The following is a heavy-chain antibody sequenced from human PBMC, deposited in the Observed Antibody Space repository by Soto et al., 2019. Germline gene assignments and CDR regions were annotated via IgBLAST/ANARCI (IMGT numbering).Heavy chain of an antibody. CDR3: AKDYSGSYCYYYGMDV. D-gene: IGHD1-26*01. V-gene: IGHV3-23*01. CDR1: GFTFSSYA. CDR2: ISGSGGST. J-gene: IGHJ6*02. Sequence: PGGSLRLSCGASGFTFSSYAMSWVRQAPGKGLEWVSAISGSGGSTYYADSVKGRFTISRDNSKNTLYLQMNSLRAEDTAVYYCAKDYSGSYCYYYGMDVWGQGTTVTVSS.